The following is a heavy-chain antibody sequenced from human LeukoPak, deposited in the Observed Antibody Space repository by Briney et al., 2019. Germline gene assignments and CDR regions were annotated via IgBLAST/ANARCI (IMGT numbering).Heavy chain of an antibody. CDR2: ISGSGGTT. CDR1: GFTFRSYA. D-gene: IGHD3-22*01. V-gene: IGHV3-23*01. J-gene: IGHJ2*01. Sequence: PGGSLRLSCAASGFTFRSYAMSWVRQAPGKGLEWVSVISGSGGTTYYADSVKGRFTISRDNSKSTLYLQMNTLRAEDTAVYYCAKDRHYYDSSGYYYWNFDLWGRGTLVTVSS. CDR3: AKDRHYYDSSGYYYWNFDL.